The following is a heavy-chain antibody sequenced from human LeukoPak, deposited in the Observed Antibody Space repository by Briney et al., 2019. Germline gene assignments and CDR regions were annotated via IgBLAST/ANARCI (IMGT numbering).Heavy chain of an antibody. V-gene: IGHV4-59*01. CDR2: NYYSGST. D-gene: IGHD4-11*01. CDR1: GGSISGYY. CDR3: ARLRGNYFPDY. J-gene: IGHJ4*02. Sequence: SETLSLTCAVSGGSISGYYWTWIRQPPGKGLEWIGYNYYSGSTNYNPSLKSRITISVDTSKNQFSLKLSSVTAADTAVYYCARLRGNYFPDYWGQGTLVTVSS.